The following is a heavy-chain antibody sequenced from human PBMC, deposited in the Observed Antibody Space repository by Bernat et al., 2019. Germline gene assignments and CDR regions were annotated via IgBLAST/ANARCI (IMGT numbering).Heavy chain of an antibody. Sequence: QVQLVQSGAEVKKPGASVKVSCKASGYTFTGYCMHWVRQAPGQGLEWMGRINPNSGGTNYAQKFQGRVTMTRDTSISTAYMELSRLRSDDTAVYYCARDEGSTSQYYYYYMDVWGKGTTVTVSS. D-gene: IGHD2-2*01. CDR3: ARDEGSTSQYYYYYMDV. V-gene: IGHV1-2*06. CDR2: INPNSGGT. CDR1: GYTFTGYC. J-gene: IGHJ6*03.